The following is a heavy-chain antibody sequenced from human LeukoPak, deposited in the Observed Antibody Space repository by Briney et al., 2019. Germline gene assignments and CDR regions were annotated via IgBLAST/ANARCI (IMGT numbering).Heavy chain of an antibody. J-gene: IGHJ6*03. CDR2: IRYDGSNK. V-gene: IGHV3-30*02. CDR3: AKVWSSYYYYYMDV. Sequence: PGGSLRLSCAASGFTFSSYGMHWVRQAPGKGREWVAFIRYDGSNKYYADSVKGRFTISRDNSKNTLYLQMSSLRAEDTAVYYCAKVWSSYYYYYMDVWGKGTTVTISS. CDR1: GFTFSSYG. D-gene: IGHD3-10*01.